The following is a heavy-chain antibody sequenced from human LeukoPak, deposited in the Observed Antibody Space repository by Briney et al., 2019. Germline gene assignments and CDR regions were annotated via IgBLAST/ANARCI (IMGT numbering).Heavy chain of an antibody. CDR1: GYTFTSYY. CDR3: ARVFGVVVVVDYYYMDV. CDR2: INPSGGST. J-gene: IGHJ6*03. D-gene: IGHD2-15*01. V-gene: IGHV1-46*01. Sequence: ASVKVSCKASGYTFTSYYMHWVRQAPGQGFEWMGIINPSGGSTSYAQKFQGRVTITADESTSTAYMELSSLRSEDTAMYYCARVFGVVVVVDYYYMDVWGKGTTVTVSS.